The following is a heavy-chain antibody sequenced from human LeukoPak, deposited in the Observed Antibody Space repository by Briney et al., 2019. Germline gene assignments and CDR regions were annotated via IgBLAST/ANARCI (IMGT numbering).Heavy chain of an antibody. D-gene: IGHD4-17*01. V-gene: IGHV3-9*01. Sequence: GRSLRLSYAASGFTFDDYAMHWFRQAPGKGLEWVSGISWNSGSIGYADSVKGRFTISRDNTKNFLYLQMNSLRAEDTALYYCAKDLAAVTTGWFDPWGQGTLVTVSS. CDR3: AKDLAAVTTGWFDP. CDR2: ISWNSGSI. CDR1: GFTFDDYA. J-gene: IGHJ5*02.